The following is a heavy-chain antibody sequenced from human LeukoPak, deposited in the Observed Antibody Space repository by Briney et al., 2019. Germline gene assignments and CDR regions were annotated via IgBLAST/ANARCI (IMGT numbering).Heavy chain of an antibody. CDR2: INPSGGST. V-gene: IGHV1-46*01. CDR3: ARKNRGDYDFWSGYIDY. J-gene: IGHJ4*02. D-gene: IGHD3-3*01. Sequence: ASVKVSCKASGYTFTSYYMHWVRQAPGQGLEWMGIINPSGGSTSYAQKFQGRVTMTRDTSTSTVYMELSSLRSEDTAVYYCARKNRGDYDFWSGYIDYRGQGTLVTVSS. CDR1: GYTFTSYY.